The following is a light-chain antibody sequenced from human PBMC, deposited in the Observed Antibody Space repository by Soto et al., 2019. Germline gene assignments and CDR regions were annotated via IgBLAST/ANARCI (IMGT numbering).Light chain of an antibody. J-gene: IGKJ1*01. V-gene: IGKV1-17*03. CDR3: QQYNNYPWT. CDR2: DAS. CDR1: QGISNY. Sequence: DIQMTQSPSAMSASVGDRVTITCRASQGISNYLAWFQQKPGKAPKLLIYDASTLESGGPSRFSGSGSGAEFTLTISSLQPDDFGSYYCQQYNNYPWTFGQGTKV.